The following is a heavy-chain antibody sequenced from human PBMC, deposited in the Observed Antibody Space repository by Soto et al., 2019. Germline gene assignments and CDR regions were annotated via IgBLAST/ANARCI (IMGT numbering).Heavy chain of an antibody. CDR2: ISYDGSNK. V-gene: IGHV3-30*18. Sequence: GGSLRLSCAASGFTVSSYVVHWVRQSPGKGLEWVAVISYDGSNKYYADSVKGRFTISRDNSKNTLYLQMNSLRAEDTAVYYCAKDDFMDYDSSSVAFDIWGQGTMVTVSS. CDR3: AKDDFMDYDSSSVAFDI. J-gene: IGHJ3*02. CDR1: GFTVSSYV. D-gene: IGHD3-22*01.